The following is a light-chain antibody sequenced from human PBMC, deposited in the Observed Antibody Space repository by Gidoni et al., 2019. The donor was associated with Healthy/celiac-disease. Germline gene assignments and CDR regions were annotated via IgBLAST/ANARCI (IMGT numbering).Light chain of an antibody. CDR3: QQYYSTPWT. J-gene: IGKJ1*01. Sequence: ILMTHSADSLAVSLGERAAINCKSRQSVLYSSNNKNYLAWYQKKPGQPPKLLNCWASTREARVPDRFSGSGSGTDFTLTISSLQDEDVAVYYCQQYYSTPWTFGQGTKVEIK. CDR2: WAS. V-gene: IGKV4-1*01. CDR1: QSVLYSSNNKNY.